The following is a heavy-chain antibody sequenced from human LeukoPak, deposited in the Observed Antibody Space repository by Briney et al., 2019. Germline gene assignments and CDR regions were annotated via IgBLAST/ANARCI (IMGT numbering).Heavy chain of an antibody. CDR3: ARHGYRAYYYDSSGSTPFDY. CDR2: IYYSGST. D-gene: IGHD3-22*01. Sequence: SETLSLTCTVSGGSISSSSYYWGWIRQPPGKGLEWIGSIYYSGSTYYNPSLKSRVTISVDTSKNQFSLKLSSVTAADTAVYYCARHGYRAYYYDSSGSTPFDYWGQGTLVTVSS. CDR1: GGSISSSSYY. V-gene: IGHV4-39*01. J-gene: IGHJ4*02.